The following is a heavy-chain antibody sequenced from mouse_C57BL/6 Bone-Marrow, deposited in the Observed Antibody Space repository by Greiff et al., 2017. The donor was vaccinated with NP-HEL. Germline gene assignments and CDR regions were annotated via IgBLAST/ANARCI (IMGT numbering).Heavy chain of an antibody. D-gene: IGHD1-3*01. CDR3: TTSSHFDY. V-gene: IGHV14-4*01. CDR2: IDPENGDT. J-gene: IGHJ2*01. CDR1: GFNIKDDY. Sequence: VQLQQSGAELVRPGASVKLSCTASGFNIKDDYMHWVKQRPEQGLEWIGWIDPENGDTEYASKFQGKATITADPSSNTAYLQLSSLTSEDTAVYYCTTSSHFDYWGQGTTLTVSS.